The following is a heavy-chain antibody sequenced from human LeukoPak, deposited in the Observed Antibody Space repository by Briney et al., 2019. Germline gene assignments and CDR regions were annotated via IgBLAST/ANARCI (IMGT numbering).Heavy chain of an antibody. CDR2: IKQDGSEK. Sequence: GGSLRLSCAASGFTFSSYWMSWVRQAPGKGLEWVANIKQDGSEKYYVDSVKGRFTISRDNAKNTLYLQMNSLRAEDTAVYYCAKGRAIAAAGSPRFDYWGQGTLVTVSS. CDR3: AKGRAIAAAGSPRFDY. D-gene: IGHD6-13*01. J-gene: IGHJ4*02. V-gene: IGHV3-7*03. CDR1: GFTFSSYW.